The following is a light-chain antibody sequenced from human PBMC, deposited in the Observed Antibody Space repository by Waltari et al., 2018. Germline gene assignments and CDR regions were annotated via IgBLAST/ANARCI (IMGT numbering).Light chain of an antibody. CDR3: CSYSGRTRL. Sequence: HSSLPQPASLSGPLGQSITISCTQVPRAVVASFFFSWYQQHPGKAPKLVLYDVSNRPSGISSRFSGSTSGNTASLTISGLQSEDEAHYYCCSYSGRTRLFGGGTRLTVL. CDR2: DVS. V-gene: IGLV2-14*03. CDR1: PRAVVASFF. J-gene: IGLJ3*02.